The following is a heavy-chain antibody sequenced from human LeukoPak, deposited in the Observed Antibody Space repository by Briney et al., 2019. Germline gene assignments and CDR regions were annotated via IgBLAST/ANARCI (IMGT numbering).Heavy chain of an antibody. CDR2: TNTDGSST. CDR3: ARGKIGYYYGDYDGY. D-gene: IGHD4-17*01. J-gene: IGHJ4*02. CDR1: GFTFSSYW. Sequence: PGGSLRLSCAASGFTFSSYWMHWVRQAPGKGLVWVSGTNTDGSSTMYADSVKGRFTISRDNAKNSLYLQMNSLRDEDTAVYYCARGKIGYYYGDYDGYWGQGTLVTVPS. V-gene: IGHV3-74*03.